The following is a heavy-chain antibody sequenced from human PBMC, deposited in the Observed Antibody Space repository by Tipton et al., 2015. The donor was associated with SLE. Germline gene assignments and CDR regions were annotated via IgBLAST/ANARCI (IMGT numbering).Heavy chain of an antibody. V-gene: IGHV3-7*01. CDR1: GFTFSSYW. CDR3: ATDVWYYYYGMDV. D-gene: IGHD2-21*01. CDR2: IKQDGSEK. Sequence: SLRLSCAASGFTFSSYWMSWVRQAPGKGLEWVANIKQDGSEKYYVDSVKGRFTISRDNAKNSLYLQMNSLRAEDTAVYYCATDVWYYYYGMDVWGQGTTATVSS. J-gene: IGHJ6*02.